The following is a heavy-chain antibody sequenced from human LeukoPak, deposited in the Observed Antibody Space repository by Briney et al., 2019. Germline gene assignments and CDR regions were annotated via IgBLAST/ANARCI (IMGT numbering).Heavy chain of an antibody. V-gene: IGHV1-69*04. CDR2: IIPIFGIA. J-gene: IGHJ5*02. CDR3: ARASSAEQLVTA. Sequence: SVKVSCKASGGTFSSYAISWVRQAPGQGLEWMGRIIPIFGIANYAQKFQGRVTIAADKSTSTAYMELSSLRSEDTAVYYCARASSAEQLVTAWGQGTLVTVSS. D-gene: IGHD6-6*01. CDR1: GGTFSSYA.